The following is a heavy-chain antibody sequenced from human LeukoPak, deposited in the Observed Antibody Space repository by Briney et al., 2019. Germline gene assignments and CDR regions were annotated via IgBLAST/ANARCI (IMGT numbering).Heavy chain of an antibody. V-gene: IGHV3-23*01. CDR2: ISGSGGST. D-gene: IGHD3-10*01. Sequence: QPGGSLRLSCAGSGFTFKFGMIWVRQAPGTGLEWVSAISGSGGSTYYADSVKGRFTISRDNSKNTLYLQMNSLRAEDTAVYYCAKMVRGVMGGGYNWFDPWGQGTLVTVSS. CDR1: GFTFKFG. J-gene: IGHJ5*02. CDR3: AKMVRGVMGGGYNWFDP.